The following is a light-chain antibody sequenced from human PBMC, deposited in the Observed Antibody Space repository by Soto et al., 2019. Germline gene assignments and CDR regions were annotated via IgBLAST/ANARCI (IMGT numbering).Light chain of an antibody. CDR2: WAS. CDR1: QIVLYSSNNKNY. CDR3: QQYYSTPRT. J-gene: IGKJ1*01. V-gene: IGKV4-1*01. Sequence: IVMNQSPDYMGVSLGESHPLDCXSSQIVLYSSNNKNYLAWYQQKPGQPPKLLIYWASTRESGVPDRFSGSGSGTDFTLTISSLQAEDVAVYYCQQYYSTPRTFGQGTKVDIK.